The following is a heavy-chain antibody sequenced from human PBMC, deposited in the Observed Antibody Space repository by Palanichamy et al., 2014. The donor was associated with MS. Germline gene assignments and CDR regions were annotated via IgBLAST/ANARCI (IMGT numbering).Heavy chain of an antibody. CDR3: ARPGSPDYGLDA. CDR1: EFTFRKFW. J-gene: IGHJ6*02. CDR2: IKDDGSEK. V-gene: IGHV3-7*03. Sequence: EVQLEESGGGLVQPGGSLRLSCTASEFTFRKFWMSWVRQAPGRGLEWVANIKDDGSEKYYVDSAKGRFTISRDNAKNSLYLQMNSLRAEDTAVYYCARPGSPDYGLDAWGQGTTVTVSS.